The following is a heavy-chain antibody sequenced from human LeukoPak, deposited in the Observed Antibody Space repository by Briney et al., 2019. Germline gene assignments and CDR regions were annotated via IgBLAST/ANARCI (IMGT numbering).Heavy chain of an antibody. J-gene: IGHJ6*03. CDR3: ARAISGLRYFDWFYYYMDV. CDR2: IIPIFGTA. Sequence: GASVKVSCKASGGTFSSYAISWVRQAPGQGLEWVGGIIPIFGTANYAQKFQGRVTITADESTSTAYMELSSLRSEDTAVYYCARAISGLRYFDWFYYYMDVWGKGTTVTVSS. V-gene: IGHV1-69*01. CDR1: GGTFSSYA. D-gene: IGHD3-9*01.